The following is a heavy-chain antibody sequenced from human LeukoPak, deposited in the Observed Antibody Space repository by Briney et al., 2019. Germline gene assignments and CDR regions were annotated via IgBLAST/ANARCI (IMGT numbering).Heavy chain of an antibody. CDR2: INWNGGST. Sequence: GGSLRLSCAASGFTFDDYGMSWVRQAPGKGLEWVSGINWNGGSTGYADSVKGRFTISRDNAKNSLYLQMNSLRAEDMAVYYCARGSRNYYDSSGYYYYWGQGTLVTVSS. V-gene: IGHV3-20*04. CDR3: ARGSRNYYDSSGYYYY. J-gene: IGHJ4*02. D-gene: IGHD3-22*01. CDR1: GFTFDDYG.